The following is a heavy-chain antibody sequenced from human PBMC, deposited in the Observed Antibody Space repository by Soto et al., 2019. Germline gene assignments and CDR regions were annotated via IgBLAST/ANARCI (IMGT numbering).Heavy chain of an antibody. J-gene: IGHJ6*02. CDR3: ARVGYSGYDYVYYYGMDV. V-gene: IGHV1-18*01. D-gene: IGHD5-12*01. Sequence: ASVKVSCKASGYTFTSYGISWVRRAPGQGLEWMGWISAYNGNTNYAQKLQGRVTMTTDTSTSTAYMELRSLRSDDTAVYYCARVGYSGYDYVYYYGMDVWGQGTTVTVSS. CDR1: GYTFTSYG. CDR2: ISAYNGNT.